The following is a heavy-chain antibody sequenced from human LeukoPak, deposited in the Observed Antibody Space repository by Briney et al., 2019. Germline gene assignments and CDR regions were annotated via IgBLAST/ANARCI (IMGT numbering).Heavy chain of an antibody. V-gene: IGHV6-1*01. CDR2: TYYRSKWYN. CDR3: ARGVSNSRGDWLDP. Sequence: SQTLSLTCAICGDSVSINTAAWNWVRQSPSRGLEWLGRTYYRSKWYNDYALSLRGRITINPDTSKNQFSLQLNFVTPEDTAVYFCARGVSNSRGDWLDPWGQGTLVTVSS. J-gene: IGHJ5*02. D-gene: IGHD4-23*01. CDR1: GDSVSINTAA.